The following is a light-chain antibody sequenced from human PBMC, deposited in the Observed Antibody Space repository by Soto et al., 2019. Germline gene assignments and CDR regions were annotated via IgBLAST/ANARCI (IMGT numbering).Light chain of an antibody. CDR2: GAS. CDR3: QQYNNWPRT. V-gene: IGKV3-15*01. Sequence: EILMTQSPATLSVSPGEGATLSCRASQTVSNNLAWYQQKPGQAPRLLIYGASTRATGIPARFSGSGSGTEFTLTISSLQSEDFAVYYCQQYNNWPRTFGQGTKVDIK. J-gene: IGKJ1*01. CDR1: QTVSNN.